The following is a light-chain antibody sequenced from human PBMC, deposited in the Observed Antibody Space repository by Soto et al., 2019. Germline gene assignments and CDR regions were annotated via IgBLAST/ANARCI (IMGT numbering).Light chain of an antibody. CDR2: NNN. V-gene: IGLV1-44*01. CDR1: SSNIGSNT. J-gene: IGLJ1*01. Sequence: QSVLTQPPSASGTPGQRVTISCSGSSSNIGSNTVNWYQQLQGTAPKLLIYNNNQRPSGVPDPFSGSKSGTSASLAISGLQSEHEPDYYCAPCHFSLNALVFVTGTKLTVL. CDR3: APCHFSLNALV.